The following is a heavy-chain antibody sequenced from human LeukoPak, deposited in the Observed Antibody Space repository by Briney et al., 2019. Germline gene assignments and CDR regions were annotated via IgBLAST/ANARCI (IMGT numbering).Heavy chain of an antibody. V-gene: IGHV4-34*01. D-gene: IGHD4-17*01. CDR2: INHSERT. Sequence: SETLSLTCAVYGGSFSGYYWSWIRQPPGKGLEWIGEINHSERTNYNPSLKSRVTISVDTSKNQFSLKLSSVTAADTAVYYCARSTVTTYYYYYYMDVWGKGTTVTVSS. CDR1: GGSFSGYY. J-gene: IGHJ6*03. CDR3: ARSTVTTYYYYYYMDV.